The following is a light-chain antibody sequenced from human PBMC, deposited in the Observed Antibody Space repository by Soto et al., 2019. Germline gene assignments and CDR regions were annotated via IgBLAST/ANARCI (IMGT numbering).Light chain of an antibody. J-gene: IGKJ4*01. V-gene: IGKV3-20*01. Sequence: EIVLTQSPGTLSLSPGERATLSCRASQSVSSSYLAWYQQKPGQAPRLLIYGASSRATGIPERFSGSGSGTDFTLTISRLEPEDLAVYYCQQYGSSPLLTFGGGTKVEIK. CDR1: QSVSSSY. CDR3: QQYGSSPLLT. CDR2: GAS.